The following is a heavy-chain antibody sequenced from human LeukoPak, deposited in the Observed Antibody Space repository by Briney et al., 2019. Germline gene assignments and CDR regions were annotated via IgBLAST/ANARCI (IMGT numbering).Heavy chain of an antibody. D-gene: IGHD3-10*01. V-gene: IGHV3-30-3*01. CDR2: ISYDGSNK. J-gene: IGHJ6*02. CDR3: ARVAPRDYYGSGSYSLYYYYYYGMDV. CDR1: GFTFSSYA. Sequence: GGSLRFSCAASGFTFSSYAMHWVRQAPGKGLEWVAVISYDGSNKYYADSVKGRFTISRDNSKNTLYLQMNSLRAEDTAVYYCARVAPRDYYGSGSYSLYYYYYYGMDVWGRGTTVTVSS.